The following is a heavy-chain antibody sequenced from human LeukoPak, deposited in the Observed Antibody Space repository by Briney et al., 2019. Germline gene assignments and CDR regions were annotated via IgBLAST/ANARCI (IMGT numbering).Heavy chain of an antibody. CDR1: GGSISSSSYY. Sequence: PSETLSLTCTVSGGSISSSSYYWGWIRQPPGKGLEWIGSIYYSGSTYYNPSLKSRVTISVDTSKNQFSLKLSSVTAADTAVYYCARRGTSITMVRGPPGYNWFDPWGQGTLVTVSS. V-gene: IGHV4-39*07. J-gene: IGHJ5*02. D-gene: IGHD3-10*01. CDR2: IYYSGST. CDR3: ARRGTSITMVRGPPGYNWFDP.